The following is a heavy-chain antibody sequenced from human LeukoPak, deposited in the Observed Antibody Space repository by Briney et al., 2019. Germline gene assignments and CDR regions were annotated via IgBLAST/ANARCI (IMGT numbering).Heavy chain of an antibody. CDR2: IYYSGST. CDR1: GGSISNYY. D-gene: IGHD5-18*01. V-gene: IGHV4-59*01. J-gene: IGHJ4*02. Sequence: SETLSLTCSFSGGSISNYYWSWVRQPPGKGLEWIGYIYYSGSTDYNLSLKSRVTISIDTSKNHFSLGLSSVTAADTASYYCARGYAYGPNYYFDYWGQGTLVTVSS. CDR3: ARGYAYGPNYYFDY.